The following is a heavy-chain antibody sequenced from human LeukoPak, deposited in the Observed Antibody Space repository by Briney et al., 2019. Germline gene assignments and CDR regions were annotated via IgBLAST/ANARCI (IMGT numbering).Heavy chain of an antibody. CDR1: GFTFSSYA. CDR3: AKGAGFGELILYYFDY. J-gene: IGHJ4*02. CDR2: ISGSGGST. D-gene: IGHD3-10*01. Sequence: GGSLRLSCAASGFTFSSYAMSWVRQAPGKGLEWVSAISGSGGSTYYADSVKGRFTISRDNSKNTLYLQMNSLRAEDTAVYYCAKGAGFGELILYYFDYWGQGTLVTVSS. V-gene: IGHV3-23*01.